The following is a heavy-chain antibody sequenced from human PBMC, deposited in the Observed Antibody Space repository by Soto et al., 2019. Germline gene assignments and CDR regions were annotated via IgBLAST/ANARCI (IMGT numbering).Heavy chain of an antibody. CDR3: ARGHYGMED. CDR1: GFTFTNSA. J-gene: IGHJ6*02. V-gene: IGHV1-58*02. CDR2: IVVGSGNT. Sequence: SVKVSCKASGFTFTNSAIQWVRQARGQRLEWIGWIVVGSGNTNYAQKFQERLTITRDMSTSTAYMELNSLRVEDTAVYFCARGHYGMEDWGQGTTVTVSS.